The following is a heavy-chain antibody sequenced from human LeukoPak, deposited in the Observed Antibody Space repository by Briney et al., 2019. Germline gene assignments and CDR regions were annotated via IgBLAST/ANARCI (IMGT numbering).Heavy chain of an antibody. Sequence: PGGSLRLSCAASGFTFSNYWMTWVRQAPGKGLEWVANIKEDGSEKYYVDSVKGRFTISRDNAKNSLYLQMNSLRADDTALYYCARDESGPAYWGQGTLVTVSS. J-gene: IGHJ4*02. V-gene: IGHV3-7*01. D-gene: IGHD3-3*01. CDR2: IKEDGSEK. CDR3: ARDESGPAY. CDR1: GFTFSNYW.